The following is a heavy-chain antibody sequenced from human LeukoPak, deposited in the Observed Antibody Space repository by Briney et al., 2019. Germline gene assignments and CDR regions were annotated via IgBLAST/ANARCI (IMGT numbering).Heavy chain of an antibody. CDR1: GGTFSSYA. Sequence: SVKVSCKASGGTFSSYAISWVRQAPGQGPEWMGRITPMLGIANYAQKFQGRVTITADKSTSTAYMELSSLRSEDTAVYYCARPGKAVAGLDYWGQGTLVTVSS. D-gene: IGHD6-19*01. V-gene: IGHV1-69*04. CDR3: ARPGKAVAGLDY. CDR2: ITPMLGIA. J-gene: IGHJ4*02.